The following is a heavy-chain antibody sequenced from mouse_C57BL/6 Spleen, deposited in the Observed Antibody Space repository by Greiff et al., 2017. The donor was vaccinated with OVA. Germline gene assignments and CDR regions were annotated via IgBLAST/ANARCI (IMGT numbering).Heavy chain of an antibody. CDR1: GYSFTGYY. Sequence: VQLQQSGPELVKPGASVKISCKASGYSFTGYYMNWVKQSPEKSLEWIGEINPSTGGTTYNQKFKAKATLTVDKSSSTAYMQLKSLTSEDSAVYYCALYYYDSIYWYFDVWGTGTTVTVSS. CDR3: ALYYYDSIYWYFDV. J-gene: IGHJ1*03. D-gene: IGHD1-1*01. CDR2: INPSTGGT. V-gene: IGHV1-42*01.